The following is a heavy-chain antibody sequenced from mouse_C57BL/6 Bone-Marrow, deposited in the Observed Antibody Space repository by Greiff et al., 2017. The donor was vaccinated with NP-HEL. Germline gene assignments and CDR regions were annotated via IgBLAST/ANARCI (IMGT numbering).Heavy chain of an antibody. J-gene: IGHJ1*03. CDR1: GFTFSDYG. CDR2: ISSGSSTI. Sequence: EVMLVESGGGLVKPGGSLKLSCAASGFTFSDYGMHWVRQAPEKGLEWVAYISSGSSTIYYADTVKGRFTISRDNAKNTLFLQMTSLRSEDTAMYYCASNWAYWYFDVWGTGTTVTVSS. V-gene: IGHV5-17*01. D-gene: IGHD4-1*01. CDR3: ASNWAYWYFDV.